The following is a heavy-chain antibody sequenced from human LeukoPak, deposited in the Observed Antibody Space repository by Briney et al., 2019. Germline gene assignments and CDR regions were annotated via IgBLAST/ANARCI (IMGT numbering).Heavy chain of an antibody. V-gene: IGHV1-18*01. D-gene: IGHD3-3*01. J-gene: IGHJ4*02. Sequence: GASVKVSCKASGYTFTSYGISWVRQAPGQGLEWMGWISAYNGNTNYAQKLQGRVTMTTDTSTSTAYMELRSLRFDDTAVYYCARCYYDFWSGYYKVDYFDYWGQGTLVTVSS. CDR3: ARCYYDFWSGYYKVDYFDY. CDR2: ISAYNGNT. CDR1: GYTFTSYG.